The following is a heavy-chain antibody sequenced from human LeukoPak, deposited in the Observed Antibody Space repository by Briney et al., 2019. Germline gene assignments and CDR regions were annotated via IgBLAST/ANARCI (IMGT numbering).Heavy chain of an antibody. V-gene: IGHV4-61*01. CDR3: ATEGGRQWLVSGALDP. CDR2: ISHGSA. D-gene: IGHD6-19*01. Sequence: PSVTLSLTCTGSDDSVSSSRYYWPWIGQPPGNGLEWIGYISHGSATYNPALESRVTLSMHPSKNQYSLKVTSVPAADTAVYYCATEGGRQWLVSGALDPWGQGTLVSVSS. J-gene: IGHJ5*02. CDR1: DDSVSSSRYY.